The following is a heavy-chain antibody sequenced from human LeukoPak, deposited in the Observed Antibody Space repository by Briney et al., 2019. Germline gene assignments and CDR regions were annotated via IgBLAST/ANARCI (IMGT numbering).Heavy chain of an antibody. V-gene: IGHV3-23*01. D-gene: IGHD2-15*01. CDR3: AKRPYCSGAVCYHIDY. CDR2: IIGSDSSA. CDR1: GFTFSSYA. Sequence: GGSLRLSCAASGFTFSSYAMSWVRQAPGKGMEWVSTIIGSDSSAYYADSVKGRFTISRDNSKNTVYLQMNSLRAEDTAVYYCAKRPYCSGAVCYHIDYWGQGTLVTVSS. J-gene: IGHJ4*02.